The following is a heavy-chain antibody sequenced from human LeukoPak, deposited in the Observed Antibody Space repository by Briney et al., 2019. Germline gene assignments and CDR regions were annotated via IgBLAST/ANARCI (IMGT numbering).Heavy chain of an antibody. V-gene: IGHV1-8*01. CDR2: MNPNSGNT. CDR1: GYTFTSYD. Sequence: GASVKVSCKASGYTFTSYDINWVRQATGQGLEWMGWMNPNSGNTGYAQKFQGRVTMTRNTSISTAYMELSSLRSEDTAVYYCARGLRPLMIVVVITTPNFDYWGQGTLVTVSS. D-gene: IGHD3-22*01. CDR3: ARGLRPLMIVVVITTPNFDY. J-gene: IGHJ4*02.